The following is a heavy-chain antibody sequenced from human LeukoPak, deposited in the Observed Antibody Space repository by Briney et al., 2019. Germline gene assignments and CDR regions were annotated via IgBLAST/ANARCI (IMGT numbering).Heavy chain of an antibody. CDR2: INHSGST. D-gene: IGHD3-3*01. J-gene: IGHJ3*02. CDR1: GGSFSGYY. Sequence: SETLSLTCAVYGGSFSGYYWSWIRQPPGKGLEWIGEINHSGSTNYNPSLKSRVTISVDTSKNQFSLKLSSVTAADTAVYYCARGRLEWLLYGAFDIWGQGTMVTVSS. CDR3: ARGRLEWLLYGAFDI. V-gene: IGHV4-34*01.